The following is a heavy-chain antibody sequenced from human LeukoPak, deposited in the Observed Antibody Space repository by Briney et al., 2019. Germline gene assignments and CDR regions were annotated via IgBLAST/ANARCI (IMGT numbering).Heavy chain of an antibody. V-gene: IGHV1-46*01. CDR2: INPSGGST. J-gene: IGHJ4*02. D-gene: IGHD6-13*01. Sequence: ASVKVSCKASGYTFTNYFMHWVRQAPGQGRVWMGIINPSGGSTSYAQKFQGRVTMTRDTSTSTAYMELSSLRSEDTAVYYCARGGSSSSPFFDYWGQGTLVTVSS. CDR3: ARGGSSSSPFFDY. CDR1: GYTFTNYF.